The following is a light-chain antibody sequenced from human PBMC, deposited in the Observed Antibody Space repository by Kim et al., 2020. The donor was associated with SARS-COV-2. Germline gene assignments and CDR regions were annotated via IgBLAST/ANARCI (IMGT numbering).Light chain of an antibody. V-gene: IGKV1-27*01. Sequence: ASVGDRVTITCPASQDIANSLAWYQQKPGKVPQVLIYAASTLQSGVPSLFSGSGSGTEFTLTIGSLQTEDVATYYCQKYNSAPWTFGPGTKVDIK. CDR1: QDIANS. J-gene: IGKJ1*01. CDR3: QKYNSAPWT. CDR2: AAS.